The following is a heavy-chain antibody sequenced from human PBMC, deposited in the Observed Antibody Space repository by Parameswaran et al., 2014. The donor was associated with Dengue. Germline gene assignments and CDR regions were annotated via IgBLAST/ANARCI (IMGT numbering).Heavy chain of an antibody. J-gene: IGHJ6*02. D-gene: IGHD1-1*01. Sequence: WVRQAPGQGLEWLGWINTNTGIPTYAQAFRGRFVFSLDTSLTTAYLQISSLEPEDTALYYCARHSPNDRLLYDYYGLDVWGQGTSVTVSS. V-gene: IGHV7-4-1*02. CDR3: ARHSPNDRLLYDYYGLDV. CDR2: INTNTGIP.